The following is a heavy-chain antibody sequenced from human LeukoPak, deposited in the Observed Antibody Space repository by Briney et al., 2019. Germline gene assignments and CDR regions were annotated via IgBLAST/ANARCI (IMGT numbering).Heavy chain of an antibody. D-gene: IGHD6-19*01. V-gene: IGHV1-2*02. CDR2: INPNSGGT. J-gene: IGHJ4*02. CDR1: GYTFTGYY. CDR3: ARVGEPGYSSGWYGY. Sequence: ASVKVSCKASGYTFTGYYMHWVRQAPGQGLEWMGWINPNSGGTNYAQKFQGRVTMTRDTSISTAYMELSRLRSDDTAVYYCARVGEPGYSSGWYGYWGQGTLVTVSS.